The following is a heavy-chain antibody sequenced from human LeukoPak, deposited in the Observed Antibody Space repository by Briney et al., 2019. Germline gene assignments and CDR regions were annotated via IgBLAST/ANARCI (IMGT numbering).Heavy chain of an antibody. CDR3: ARSGPVVPAAEDY. D-gene: IGHD2-2*01. Sequence: SETLFLTCTVSGSSISSHYWSWIRQPPGKGLEWIGYIYYSGSTNYNPSLKSRVTISVDTSKNQFSLKLSSVTAADTAVYYCARSGPVVPAAEDYWGQGTLVTVSS. J-gene: IGHJ4*02. CDR1: GSSISSHY. V-gene: IGHV4-59*11. CDR2: IYYSGST.